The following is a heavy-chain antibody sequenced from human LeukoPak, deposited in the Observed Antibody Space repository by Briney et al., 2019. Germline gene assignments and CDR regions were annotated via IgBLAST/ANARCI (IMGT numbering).Heavy chain of an antibody. V-gene: IGHV3-53*01. CDR1: GFTVSRNY. J-gene: IGHJ4*02. Sequence: GGSLRLSCAVSGFTVSRNYMSWVRQAPGKGLEWVSVIYSGGSTDYADSVKGRFTISRDNSKNTLYLQMNSLKVEDTALYYCAKFSPYGGNSYWGQGTLVTVSS. D-gene: IGHD4-23*01. CDR3: AKFSPYGGNSY. CDR2: IYSGGST.